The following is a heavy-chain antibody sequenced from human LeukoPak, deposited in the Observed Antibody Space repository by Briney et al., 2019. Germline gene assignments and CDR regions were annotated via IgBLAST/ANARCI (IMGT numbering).Heavy chain of an antibody. CDR1: GYTLTSYG. Sequence: ASVKVSCKASGYTLTSYGISWVRQAPGQGLEWMGWISAYNGNTNYAQKLQGRVTMTTDTSTSTAYMELRSLRSDDTAVYYCARMSVTMIVDPSDYWGQGTLVTVSS. J-gene: IGHJ4*02. D-gene: IGHD3-22*01. V-gene: IGHV1-18*01. CDR2: ISAYNGNT. CDR3: ARMSVTMIVDPSDY.